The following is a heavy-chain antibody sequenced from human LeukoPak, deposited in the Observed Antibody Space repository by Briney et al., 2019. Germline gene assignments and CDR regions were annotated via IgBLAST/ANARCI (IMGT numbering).Heavy chain of an antibody. CDR1: GGSIDITNY. CDR3: TREDRPYCPFAY. V-gene: IGHV4-4*02. CDR2: IAHDGTT. J-gene: IGHJ4*02. D-gene: IGHD1-26*01. Sequence: SETLSLTCGVSGGSIDITNYWSWVRQAPGKGLEWIGEIAHDGTTNYNPSLRSRVATSFDRANNQFSLSLTSVTAADTAVYYCTREDRPYCPFAYWGQGVLVTVSS.